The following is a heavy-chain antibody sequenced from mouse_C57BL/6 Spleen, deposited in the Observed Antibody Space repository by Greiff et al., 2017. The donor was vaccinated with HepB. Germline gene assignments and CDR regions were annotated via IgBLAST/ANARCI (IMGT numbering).Heavy chain of an antibody. J-gene: IGHJ4*01. CDR3: ARPYYDYDGAMDY. D-gene: IGHD2-4*01. V-gene: IGHV5-17*01. CDR2: ISSGSSTI. CDR1: GFTFSDYG. Sequence: DVHLVESGGGLVKPGGSLKLSCAASGFTFSDYGMHWVRQAPEKGLEWVAYISSGSSTIYYADTVKGRFTISRDNAKNTLFLQMTSLRSEDTAMYYCARPYYDYDGAMDYWGQGTSVTVSS.